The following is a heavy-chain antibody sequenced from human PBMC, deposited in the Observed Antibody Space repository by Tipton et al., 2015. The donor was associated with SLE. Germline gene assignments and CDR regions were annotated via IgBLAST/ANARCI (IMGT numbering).Heavy chain of an antibody. J-gene: IGHJ5*02. CDR3: TRVTGTYYYDPNWFDP. D-gene: IGHD3-22*01. V-gene: IGHV3-49*02. Sequence: RFTISRDDSKSIAYLQMNSLKTEDTAVYYCTRVTGTYYYDPNWFDPWGQGTLVTVSS.